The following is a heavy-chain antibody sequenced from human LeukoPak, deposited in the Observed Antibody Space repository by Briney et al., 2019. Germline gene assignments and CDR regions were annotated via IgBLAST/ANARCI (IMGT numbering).Heavy chain of an antibody. D-gene: IGHD3-22*01. CDR2: IKSKYDGGNT. CDR3: TTDDGSSGNPLDD. J-gene: IGHJ4*02. CDR1: GFTFSNAW. Sequence: GGSLRLSCAASGFTFSNAWMSWVRQAPGKGLEWVGRIKSKYDGGNTDYAAPVKGRFTISRDDSKNTVYLQMNSLKSEDTALSYCTTDDGSSGNPLDDWGQGTLVTVSS. V-gene: IGHV3-15*01.